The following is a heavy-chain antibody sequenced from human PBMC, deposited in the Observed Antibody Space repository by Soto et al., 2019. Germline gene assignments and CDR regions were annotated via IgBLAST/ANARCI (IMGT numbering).Heavy chain of an antibody. D-gene: IGHD6-25*01. J-gene: IGHJ4*02. Sequence: GGSLRLSCAASGFTFSSYGMHWVRQAPGKGLEWVAVIWYDGSNKYYADSVKGRFTISRDNSKNTLYLQMNSLRAEDTAVYYCARAMYSSDGGIDYWGQGTLVTVSS. CDR3: ARAMYSSDGGIDY. V-gene: IGHV3-33*01. CDR2: IWYDGSNK. CDR1: GFTFSSYG.